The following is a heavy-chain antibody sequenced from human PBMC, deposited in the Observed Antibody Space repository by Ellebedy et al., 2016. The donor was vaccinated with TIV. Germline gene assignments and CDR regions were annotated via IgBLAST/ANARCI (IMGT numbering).Heavy chain of an antibody. CDR1: GFTFSDYS. Sequence: GESLKISCTVSGFTFSDYSINWVRQAPGKGLEWISSISTGSYYASYADSVKGRFTISRDNAKDSLYLQMNSLRAEDTAVYYCARDGPVLLWFGEDYQYYHAMDVWGRGTTVTVSS. CDR2: ISTGSYYA. CDR3: ARDGPVLLWFGEDYQYYHAMDV. D-gene: IGHD3-10*01. V-gene: IGHV3-21*01. J-gene: IGHJ6*02.